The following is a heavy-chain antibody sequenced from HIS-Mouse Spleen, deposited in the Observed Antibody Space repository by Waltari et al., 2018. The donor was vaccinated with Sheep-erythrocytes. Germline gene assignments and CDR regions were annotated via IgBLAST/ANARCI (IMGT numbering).Heavy chain of an antibody. CDR2: ISWNSGSI. V-gene: IGHV3-9*01. J-gene: IGHJ4*02. CDR1: GFTFDDYA. D-gene: IGHD3-3*01. CDR3: AKDGPSYYDFWSGFDY. Sequence: EVQLVESGGGLVQPGRSLRLSCAASGFTFDDYAMHWVRQAPGKGREWVSGISWNSGSIGYADSVKGRFTISRDNAKNSLYLQMNSLRAEDTALYYCAKDGPSYYDFWSGFDYWGQGTLVTVSS.